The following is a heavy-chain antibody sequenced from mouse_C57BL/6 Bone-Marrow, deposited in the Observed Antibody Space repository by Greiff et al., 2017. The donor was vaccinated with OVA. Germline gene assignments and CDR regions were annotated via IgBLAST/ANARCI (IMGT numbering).Heavy chain of an antibody. CDR1: DSEVFPIAY. D-gene: IGHD2-3*01. CDR2: ILPSIGRT. J-gene: IGHJ2*01. CDR3: ARHDGYYGFFDY. Sequence: VKLQESGSELRSPGSSVKLSCKDFDSEVFPIAYMSWVRQKPGHGFEWIGGILPSIGRTIYGEKFEDKATLDADTLSNTAYLELNSLTSEDSAIYYCARHDGYYGFFDYWGQGTTLTVSS. V-gene: IGHV15-2*01.